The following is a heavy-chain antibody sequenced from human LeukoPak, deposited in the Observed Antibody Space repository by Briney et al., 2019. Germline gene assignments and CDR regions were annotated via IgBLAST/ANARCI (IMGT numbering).Heavy chain of an antibody. CDR3: ARLMVYAADY. J-gene: IGHJ4*02. D-gene: IGHD2-8*01. CDR2: IYPGDSDT. V-gene: IGHV5-51*01. Sequence: GESLKISCKGSGYSFTSYWIGWVRQMPGKGLEWMGIIYPGDSDTRYSPSFQGQVPISAHKSISTAYLQWSSLKASDTAMYDCARLMVYAADYWGQGTLVTVSS. CDR1: GYSFTSYW.